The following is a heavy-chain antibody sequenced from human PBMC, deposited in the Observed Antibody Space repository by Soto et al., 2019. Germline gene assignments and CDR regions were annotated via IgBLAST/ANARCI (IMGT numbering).Heavy chain of an antibody. Sequence: ASVKVSCKASGYTFTSYGISWVRQAPGQGLEWMGWISAYNGNTNYAQKLQGRVTMTTDTSTSTAYMELRSLRSDDTAVYYCARTNSYANYYYSGMDDWGQGTTVTVSS. J-gene: IGHJ6*02. CDR2: ISAYNGNT. CDR1: GYTFTSYG. D-gene: IGHD2-2*01. V-gene: IGHV1-18*01. CDR3: ARTNSYANYYYSGMDD.